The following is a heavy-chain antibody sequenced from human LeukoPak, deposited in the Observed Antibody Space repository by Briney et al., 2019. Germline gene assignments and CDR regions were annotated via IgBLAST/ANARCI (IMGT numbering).Heavy chain of an antibody. CDR2: IWYDGSNK. V-gene: IGHV3-33*06. CDR3: AKDPGGEPKHYFDY. D-gene: IGHD3-16*01. CDR1: GFTFSSYG. Sequence: GGSLRLSCAASGFTFSSYGMHWVRQAPGKGLEWVAVIWYDGSNKYYADSVKGRFTISRDNSKNTLYLQMNSLRAEDTAVYYCAKDPGGEPKHYFDYWGQGTLVTVSS. J-gene: IGHJ4*02.